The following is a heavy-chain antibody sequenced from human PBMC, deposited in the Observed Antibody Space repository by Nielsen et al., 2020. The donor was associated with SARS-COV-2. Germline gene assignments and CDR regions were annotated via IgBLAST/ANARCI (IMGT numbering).Heavy chain of an antibody. CDR3: ASSLGGYDYWGDYYYGMDV. D-gene: IGHD5-12*01. J-gene: IGHJ6*02. CDR2: ISAYNGNT. CDR1: GYTFTSYG. V-gene: IGHV1-18*01. Sequence: ASVQVSCKASGYTFTSYGISWVRQAPGQGLEWMGWISAYNGNTNYAQKLQGRVTMTTDTSTSTAYMELRSLRSDDTAVYDCASSLGGYDYWGDYYYGMDVWGQGTTVTVSS.